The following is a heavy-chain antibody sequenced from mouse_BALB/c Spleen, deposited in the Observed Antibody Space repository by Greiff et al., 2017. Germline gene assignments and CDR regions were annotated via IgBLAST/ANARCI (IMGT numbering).Heavy chain of an antibody. CDR3: ARVGSFITTVRDFDY. V-gene: IGHV5-17*02. CDR1: GFTFSSFG. D-gene: IGHD1-1*01. J-gene: IGHJ2*01. CDR2: ISSGSSTI. Sequence: EVKLVESGGGLVQPGGSRKLSCAASGFTFSSFGMHWVRQAPEKGLEWVAYISSGSSTIYYADTVKGRFTISRDNPKNTLFLQMTSLRSEDTAMYYCARVGSFITTVRDFDYWGQGTTLTVSS.